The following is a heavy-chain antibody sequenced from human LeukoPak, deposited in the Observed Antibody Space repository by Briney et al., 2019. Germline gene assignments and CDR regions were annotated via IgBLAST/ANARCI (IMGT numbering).Heavy chain of an antibody. CDR1: GFTFSSYA. D-gene: IGHD5-18*01. CDR3: ARDGDTAMVPGSFDY. V-gene: IGHV3-64*01. Sequence: GGSLRLSCAASGFTFSSYAMHWVRQAPGRGLEYVSAISSNGGSTYYANSVKGRFTISRDNSKNTLYLQMGSLRAEDMAVYYCARDGDTAMVPGSFDYWDQGTLVTVSS. J-gene: IGHJ4*02. CDR2: ISSNGGST.